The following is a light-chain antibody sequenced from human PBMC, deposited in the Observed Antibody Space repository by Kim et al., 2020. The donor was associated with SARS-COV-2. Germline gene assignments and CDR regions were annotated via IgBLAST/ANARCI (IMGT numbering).Light chain of an antibody. V-gene: IGLV1-51*01. CDR3: GTWDSSLSAVV. CDR2: DND. Sequence: QPVLTQPPSVSAAPGQKVTISCSGSSSNIGNNYVSWYQQLPGTAPKLLIHDNDKRPSGIPDRFSGSKSGTSATLGITGLQTGDEADYYCGTWDSSLSAVVFGGGTQLTVL. J-gene: IGLJ2*01. CDR1: SSNIGNNY.